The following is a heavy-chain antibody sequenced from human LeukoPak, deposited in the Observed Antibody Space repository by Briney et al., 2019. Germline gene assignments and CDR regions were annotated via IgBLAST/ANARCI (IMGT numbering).Heavy chain of an antibody. Sequence: TSETLSLTCDVSGVSINTCCYCWTWIRQPPGKGLEWIGYKYYSGSTRYSSSLRSRLTISLDTSKNQFSLRLTSVTAADTAVYYCARGRSYGFDFDSWGPGTLVIVSS. CDR2: KYYSGST. CDR3: ARGRSYGFDFDS. J-gene: IGHJ4*02. CDR1: GVSINTCCYC. D-gene: IGHD5-18*01. V-gene: IGHV4-61*01.